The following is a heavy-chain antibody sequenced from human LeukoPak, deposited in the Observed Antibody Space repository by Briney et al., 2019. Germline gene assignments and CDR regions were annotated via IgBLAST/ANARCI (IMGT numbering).Heavy chain of an antibody. V-gene: IGHV4-30-4*01. D-gene: IGHD3-10*01. J-gene: IGHJ6*04. CDR2: IYYSGST. CDR1: GGSISSGDYY. CDR3: ARDPGLLWFGELFSDYGMDV. Sequence: SETLSLTCTVSGGSISSGDYYWRWIRQPPGKGLEWIGYIYYSGSTYYNPSLKSRVTISVDTSKNQFSLKLSSVTAADTAVYYCARDPGLLWFGELFSDYGMDVWGKGTTVTVSS.